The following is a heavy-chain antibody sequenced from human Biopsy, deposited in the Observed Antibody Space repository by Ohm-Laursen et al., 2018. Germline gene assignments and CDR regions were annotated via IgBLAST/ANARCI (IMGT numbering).Heavy chain of an antibody. CDR1: TGTFNSYG. D-gene: IGHD2-15*01. CDR2: IIPIRRTT. Sequence: SVKVSCKASTGTFNSYGVTWVRQAPGQGLEWMGRIIPIRRTTAYAPKFQGRVTFTADTSTSTAYLELSSLTSEDTAMFYCAREAIGYQLPCDDWGQGTLVTVSS. V-gene: IGHV1-69*04. J-gene: IGHJ4*02. CDR3: AREAIGYQLPCDD.